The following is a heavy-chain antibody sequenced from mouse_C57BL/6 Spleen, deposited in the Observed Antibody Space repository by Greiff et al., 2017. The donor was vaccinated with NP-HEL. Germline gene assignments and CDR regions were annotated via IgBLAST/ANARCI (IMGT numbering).Heavy chain of an antibody. J-gene: IGHJ3*01. CDR2: IYPGSGNT. Sequence: VQLQQSGPELVKPGASVKISCKASGYSFTSYYIHWVKQRPGQGLEWIGWIYPGSGNTKYNEKFKGKATLTADTSSSTAYMQLSSLTSEDSAVCYCARGIYDGPWFAYWGQGTLVTVSA. V-gene: IGHV1-66*01. CDR3: ARGIYDGPWFAY. CDR1: GYSFTSYY. D-gene: IGHD2-3*01.